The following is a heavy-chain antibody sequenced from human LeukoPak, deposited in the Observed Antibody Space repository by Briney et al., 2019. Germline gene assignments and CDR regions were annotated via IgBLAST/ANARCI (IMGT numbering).Heavy chain of an antibody. CDR2: IYYSGST. V-gene: IGHV4-39*07. Sequence: PSGTLSLTCTVSGGSISSSSYYWGWIRQPPGKGLEWIGSIYYSGSTYYNPSLKSRVTISVDTSKNQFSLKLSSVTAADTAVYYCARVLASPGSRYYDSSGQFDYWGQGTLVTVSS. J-gene: IGHJ4*02. D-gene: IGHD3-22*01. CDR3: ARVLASPGSRYYDSSGQFDY. CDR1: GGSISSSSYY.